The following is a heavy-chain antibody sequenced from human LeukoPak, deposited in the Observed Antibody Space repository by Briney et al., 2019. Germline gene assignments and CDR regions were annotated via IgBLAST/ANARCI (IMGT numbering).Heavy chain of an antibody. CDR3: ARVGRDSSGWYYFDY. V-gene: IGHV4-61*02. D-gene: IGHD6-19*01. Sequence: SETLSLTCTVSGDSISSSNYYWSWIRQPAGKGLEWIGRMSTSGSTNYNPSLKSRVTISVDTSKSQFSLNLNSVTAADTAVYYCARVGRDSSGWYYFDYWGQGTLVTVSS. CDR2: MSTSGST. CDR1: GDSISSSNYY. J-gene: IGHJ4*02.